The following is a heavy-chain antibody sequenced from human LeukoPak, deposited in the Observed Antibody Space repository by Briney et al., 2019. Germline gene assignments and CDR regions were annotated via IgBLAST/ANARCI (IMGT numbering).Heavy chain of an antibody. CDR1: GFSLTTSGMC. Sequence: SGATLVNPTQTLTLSCTLSGFSLTTSGMCVSWIRQPPGKALEWLARIDWDGDKFYSTSLKTRLTISKDTSKNQVFLTVTNMDPVDTATYYCARIRVSPHRSAYYIDYWGQGTLVTVSS. V-gene: IGHV2-70*17. CDR2: IDWDGDK. D-gene: IGHD3-22*01. J-gene: IGHJ4*02. CDR3: ARIRVSPHRSAYYIDY.